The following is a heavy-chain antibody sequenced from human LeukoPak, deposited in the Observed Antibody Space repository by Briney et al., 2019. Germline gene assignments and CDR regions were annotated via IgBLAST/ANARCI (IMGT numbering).Heavy chain of an antibody. D-gene: IGHD3-10*01. CDR3: AGRSGSFDC. J-gene: IGHJ4*02. Sequence: GGSLRLSCAASGFTFSNYWMSWVRQAPGKGLEWVANIKQDGSKKNYVDSVKGRFTISRDNAKNLLYLQMNSLRAEDTAVYYCAGRSGSFDCWGQGTLVTVSA. CDR1: GFTFSNYW. CDR2: IKQDGSKK. V-gene: IGHV3-7*01.